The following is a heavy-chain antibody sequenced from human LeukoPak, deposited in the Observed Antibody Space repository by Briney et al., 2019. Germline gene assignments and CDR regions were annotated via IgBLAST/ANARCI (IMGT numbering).Heavy chain of an antibody. J-gene: IGHJ4*02. CDR1: GASISDQY. CDR3: ARGFYEPFAY. Sequence: PSETLSLPCTVSGASISDQYWNWIRQTPGKGLEWIGYIYYGGSPNYNPSLKSRATISLDVSKNQFSLNLQSMTAADTAIYYCARGFYEPFAYWGQGTLVTVSS. D-gene: IGHD2/OR15-2a*01. V-gene: IGHV4-59*11. CDR2: IYYGGSP.